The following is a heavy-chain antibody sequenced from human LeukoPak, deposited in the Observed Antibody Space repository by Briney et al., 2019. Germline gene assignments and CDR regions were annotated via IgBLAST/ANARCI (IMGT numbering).Heavy chain of an antibody. CDR3: ARYPVAGLEY. D-gene: IGHD6-19*01. Sequence: GGSLRLSCADSGFTFSTYWRSGVRQAPGKGLEWVANIKQDGGEKYYVDSVKGRFTISRDNAKNSLYLQMNSLRAEDTAVYYCARYPVAGLEYWGQGTLVTVSS. CDR2: IKQDGGEK. CDR1: GFTFSTYW. V-gene: IGHV3-7*05. J-gene: IGHJ4*02.